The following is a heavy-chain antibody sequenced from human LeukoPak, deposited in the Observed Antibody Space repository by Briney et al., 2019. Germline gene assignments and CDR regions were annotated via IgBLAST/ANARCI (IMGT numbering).Heavy chain of an antibody. D-gene: IGHD4-17*01. Sequence: GASVKVSCKASGGTFSSYAISWVRQAPGQGLEWMGRIIPIFGTANYAQKFQGRDTITTDESTSTAYMELSSLRSEDTAVYYCATPDYGDWGYAFDIWGQGTMVTVSS. V-gene: IGHV1-69*05. CDR1: GGTFSSYA. CDR2: IIPIFGTA. J-gene: IGHJ3*02. CDR3: ATPDYGDWGYAFDI.